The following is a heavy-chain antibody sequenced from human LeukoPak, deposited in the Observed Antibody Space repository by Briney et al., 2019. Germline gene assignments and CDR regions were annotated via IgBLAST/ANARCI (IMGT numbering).Heavy chain of an antibody. CDR1: GFTFRSSG. J-gene: IGHJ4*02. D-gene: IGHD3-22*01. V-gene: IGHV3-33*01. CDR3: ARGRDSSGFTDLTC. Sequence: PGGSLRLSCAASGFTFRSSGMHWVRQAPGKGLEWVAVIWSDGTNKYYADSVKGRFTLSRDNSKNTLYLQMNSLRAEDTAVYYCARGRDSSGFTDLTCWGQGTLVTVSS. CDR2: IWSDGTNK.